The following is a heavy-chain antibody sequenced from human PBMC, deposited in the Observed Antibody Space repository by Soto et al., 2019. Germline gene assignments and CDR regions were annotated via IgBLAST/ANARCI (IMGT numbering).Heavy chain of an antibody. D-gene: IGHD3-22*01. CDR2: IYAGTIT. CDR1: GIHVSSYY. J-gene: IGHJ4*02. CDR3: ARIPYDNSGTIFDY. V-gene: IGHV3-53*01. Sequence: GESLRISCAVSGIHVSSYYMSWVRPAAGKGLEWVSVIYAGTITYYADSVKGRFTIYRDNSKNTLNLEMNSLRVEDTAVYYCARIPYDNSGTIFDYWGQGTLVTVSS.